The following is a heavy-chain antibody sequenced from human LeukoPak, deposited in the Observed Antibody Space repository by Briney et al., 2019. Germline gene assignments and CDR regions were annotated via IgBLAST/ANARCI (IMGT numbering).Heavy chain of an antibody. Sequence: SETLSLTCTVSGGSISSGSYYWSWIRQPAGKGLEWIGRIYTSGSTNYNPSLKSRVTISVDTSKNQFSLKLSSVTAADTAVYYCARDKRVAVAGTYIYYYYMDVWGNGNTVTISS. J-gene: IGHJ6*03. CDR3: ARDKRVAVAGTYIYYYYMDV. CDR1: GGSISSGSYY. V-gene: IGHV4-61*02. CDR2: IYTSGST. D-gene: IGHD6-19*01.